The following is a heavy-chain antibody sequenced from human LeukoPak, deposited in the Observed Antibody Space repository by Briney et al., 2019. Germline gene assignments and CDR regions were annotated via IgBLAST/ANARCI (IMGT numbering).Heavy chain of an antibody. Sequence: SETLSLTCPVSGGSISSYYWSWIRQPPGKGLEWIGYIYYSGSTNYNPSLKSRVTISVDTSKNQFSLKLSSVTAADTAVYYCARVHYYGSGSYHWFDPWGQGTLVTVSS. D-gene: IGHD3-10*01. J-gene: IGHJ5*02. CDR2: IYYSGST. CDR1: GGSISSYY. CDR3: ARVHYYGSGSYHWFDP. V-gene: IGHV4-59*01.